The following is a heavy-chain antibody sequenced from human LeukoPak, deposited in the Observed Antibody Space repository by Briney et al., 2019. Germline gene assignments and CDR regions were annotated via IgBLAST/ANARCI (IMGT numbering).Heavy chain of an antibody. Sequence: GGSLRLSCAASGFTFSNYAMAWVRQTPGKGLEWVSAVSASGGTRYYADSVKGRFTISRDNSKNTLYLQMNSLRAEDTAVYYCAKDGDCGGDCYRYFDYWGQGTLVTVSS. CDR3: AKDGDCGGDCYRYFDY. CDR1: GFTFSNYA. V-gene: IGHV3-23*01. CDR2: VSASGGTR. J-gene: IGHJ4*02. D-gene: IGHD2-21*02.